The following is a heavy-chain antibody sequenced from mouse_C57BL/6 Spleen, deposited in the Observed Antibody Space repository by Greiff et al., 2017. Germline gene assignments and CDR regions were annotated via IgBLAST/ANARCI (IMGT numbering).Heavy chain of an antibody. V-gene: IGHV1-76*01. CDR3: ARWPYDYYAMDY. Sequence: QVQLKESGAELVRPGASVKLSCKASGYTFTDYYINWVKQRPGQGLEWIARIYPGSGNTYYNEKFKGKATLTAEKSSSTAYMQLSSLTSEDSAVYFCARWPYDYYAMDYWGQGTSVTVSS. J-gene: IGHJ4*01. CDR2: IYPGSGNT. CDR1: GYTFTDYY.